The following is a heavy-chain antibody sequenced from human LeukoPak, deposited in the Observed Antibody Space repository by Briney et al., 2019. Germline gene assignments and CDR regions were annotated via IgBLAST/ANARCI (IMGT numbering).Heavy chain of an antibody. CDR2: IYPGDSDT. D-gene: IGHD4-23*01. CDR3: ARHPYGGNPTLIDY. V-gene: IGHV5-51*01. Sequence: PGEPLMISCKCAGYSITSYWICCRRPMAGKRLGWMGIIYPGDSDTRYSPSFQGQVTISADKSISTAYLQWSSLKASDTAMYYCARHPYGGNPTLIDYWGQGNLVTVSS. CDR1: GYSITSYW. J-gene: IGHJ4*02.